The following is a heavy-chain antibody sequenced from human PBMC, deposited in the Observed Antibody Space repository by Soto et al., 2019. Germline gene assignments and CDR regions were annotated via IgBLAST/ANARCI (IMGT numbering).Heavy chain of an antibody. Sequence: ETLSATGPVSGGSVTNSSYYWGWIRQSPGKGLEWIGSVYYRGRSYSKSSVKSRVTISVDTSKNRFSLSLNYVTASDTAVYFCVSQRTTVPTQAYFDYWGPGALVTVYS. CDR3: VSQRTTVPTQAYFDY. CDR1: GGSVTNSSYY. J-gene: IGHJ4*02. D-gene: IGHD4-17*01. CDR2: VYYRGRS. V-gene: IGHV4-39*01.